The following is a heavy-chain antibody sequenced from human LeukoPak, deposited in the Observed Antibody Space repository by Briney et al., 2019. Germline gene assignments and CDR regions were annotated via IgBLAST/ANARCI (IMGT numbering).Heavy chain of an antibody. CDR2: ISGSGGST. V-gene: IGHV3-23*01. CDR3: AFSPSSSSWYITDY. CDR1: GFTFSSYG. D-gene: IGHD6-13*01. Sequence: GGSLRLSCAASGFTFSSYGMSWVRQAPGKGLEWVSAISGSGGSTYYADSVKGRFTISRDNSKNTLYLQMNSLRAEDTAVYYCAFSPSSSSWYITDYWGQRTLVTVSS. J-gene: IGHJ4*02.